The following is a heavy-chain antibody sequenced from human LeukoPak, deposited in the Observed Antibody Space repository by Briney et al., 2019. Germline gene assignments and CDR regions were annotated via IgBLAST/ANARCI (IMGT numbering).Heavy chain of an antibody. J-gene: IGHJ4*02. D-gene: IGHD3-3*01. CDR1: GFTFSSYW. V-gene: IGHV3-7*01. CDR3: ARGKDYDFWSGYYNY. Sequence: GGSLRLSCAASGFTFSSYWMSWVRQAPGKGLEWVANIKQDGSEKYYVDSVKGRFTISRDNAKNSLYLQMNSLRAEDTAVYYCARGKDYDFWSGYYNYWGQGTLVTVSS. CDR2: IKQDGSEK.